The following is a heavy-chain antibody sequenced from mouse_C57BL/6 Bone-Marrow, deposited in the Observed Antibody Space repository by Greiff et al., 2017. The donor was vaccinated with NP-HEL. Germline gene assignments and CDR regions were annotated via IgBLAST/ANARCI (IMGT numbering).Heavy chain of an antibody. D-gene: IGHD1-1*01. J-gene: IGHJ3*01. Sequence: DVMLVESGGGLVQPGGSLSLSCAASGFTFTDYYMSWVRQPPGKALEWLGFIRNKANGYTTEYSASVKGRFTISRDNSQSILYLQMNALRAEDSATYYCARPLSYYGSSLAYWGQGTLVTVSA. CDR3: ARPLSYYGSSLAY. CDR2: IRNKANGYTT. V-gene: IGHV7-3*01. CDR1: GFTFTDYY.